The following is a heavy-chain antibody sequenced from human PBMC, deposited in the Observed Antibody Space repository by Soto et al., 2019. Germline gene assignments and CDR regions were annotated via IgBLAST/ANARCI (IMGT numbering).Heavy chain of an antibody. CDR3: AHSPRGYSYHFNY. CDR1: GFSLSTRGVG. Sequence: QITLKESGPTLVKPTQTLTLTCTFSGFSLSTRGVGVGWIRQPPGKALEWLALIYWDDDEGYSPSLKSRLTITKDTSKNEVVLTMTNMYRTDIAPNYCAHSPRGYSYHFNYWGQGTLVTVSS. V-gene: IGHV2-5*02. D-gene: IGHD5-18*01. J-gene: IGHJ4*02. CDR2: IYWDDDE.